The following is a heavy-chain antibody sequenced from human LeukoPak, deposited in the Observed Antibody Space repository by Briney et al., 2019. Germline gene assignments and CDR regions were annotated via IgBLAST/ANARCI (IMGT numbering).Heavy chain of an antibody. Sequence: GGSLRLSCAASGFTFSSHSMNWVRQAPGKGLEWVSYISRSSSTIYYADSVKGRFTISRDNAKNSLYLQMNSLRAEDTAVYYCASGIPHFDYWGQGTLVTVSS. CDR1: GFTFSSHS. D-gene: IGHD1-1*01. V-gene: IGHV3-48*04. CDR3: ASGIPHFDY. J-gene: IGHJ4*02. CDR2: ISRSSSTI.